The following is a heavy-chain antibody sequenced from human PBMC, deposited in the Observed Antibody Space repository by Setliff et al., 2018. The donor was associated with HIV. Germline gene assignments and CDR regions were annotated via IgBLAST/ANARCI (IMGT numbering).Heavy chain of an antibody. CDR2: FDPEDGER. D-gene: IGHD3-22*01. J-gene: IGHJ1*01. CDR3: STGWGLYDNRHTAAGYLQH. CDR1: GYTLSELS. V-gene: IGHV1-24*01. Sequence: ASVKVSCKVSGYTLSELSVHWVRQAPGKGLEWMGGFDPEDGERIYAQKFQDRVTMTEDTSSDTAYMEMSGLTPEDTAVYFCSTGWGLYDNRHTAAGYLQHWGQGTLVTVSS.